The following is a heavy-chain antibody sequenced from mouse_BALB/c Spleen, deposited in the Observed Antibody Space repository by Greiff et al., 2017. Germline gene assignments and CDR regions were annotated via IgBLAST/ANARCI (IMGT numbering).Heavy chain of an antibody. CDR2: IDPANGNT. CDR3: ARILGDKSDW. Sequence: EVQLQQSGAELVKPGASVKLSCTASGFNINDTYMHWVKQRPEQGLEWIGRIDPANGNTKYDPKFQGKATITADTSTNTAYLQLSSLTSEDTAVYYCARILGDKSDWWGQGTTLTVSS. CDR1: GFNINDTY. D-gene: IGHD2-13*01. J-gene: IGHJ2*01. V-gene: IGHV14-3*02.